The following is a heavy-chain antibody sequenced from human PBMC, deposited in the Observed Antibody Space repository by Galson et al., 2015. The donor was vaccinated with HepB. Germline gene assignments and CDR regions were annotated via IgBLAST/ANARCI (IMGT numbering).Heavy chain of an antibody. D-gene: IGHD5-12*01. CDR3: ARDLGRYSGYDYYYYYGMDV. CDR1: GGTFSSYA. CDR2: IIPIFGIA. Sequence: SVKVSCKASGGTFSSYAISWVRQAPGQGLEWMGGIIPIFGIANYAQKFQGRVTITADESTSTAYMELSSLRPEDTAVYYCARDLGRYSGYDYYYYYGMDVWGQGTTVTVSS. J-gene: IGHJ6*02. V-gene: IGHV1-69*13.